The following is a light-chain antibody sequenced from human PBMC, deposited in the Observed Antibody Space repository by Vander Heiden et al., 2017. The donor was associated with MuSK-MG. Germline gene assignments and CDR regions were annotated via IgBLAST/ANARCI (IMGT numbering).Light chain of an antibody. CDR3: QQAYSYPLT. Sequence: AIWLTQSPSSFSASTGDRVTISCRASRGVTTYLAWYQQKPGQAPKLLIYDASTLQSGVPSRFSGSGSGTEFTLTISSLQAEDFATYYCQQAYSYPLTFGGGTKVDIK. J-gene: IGKJ4*01. V-gene: IGKV1-8*01. CDR2: DAS. CDR1: RGVTTY.